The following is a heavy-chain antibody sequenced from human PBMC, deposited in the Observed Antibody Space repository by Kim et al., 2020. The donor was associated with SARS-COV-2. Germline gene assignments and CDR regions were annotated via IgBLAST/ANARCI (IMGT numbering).Heavy chain of an antibody. CDR1: GGSISSSSYY. Sequence: SETLSLTCTVSGGSISSSSYYWGWIRQPPGKGLEWIGSIYYSGSTYYNPSLKSRVTISVDTSKNQFSLKLSSVTAADTAVYYCAPFGFLYYYDSSGYSQNFDYWGQGTLVTVSS. J-gene: IGHJ4*02. CDR3: APFGFLYYYDSSGYSQNFDY. D-gene: IGHD3-22*01. CDR2: IYYSGST. V-gene: IGHV4-39*01.